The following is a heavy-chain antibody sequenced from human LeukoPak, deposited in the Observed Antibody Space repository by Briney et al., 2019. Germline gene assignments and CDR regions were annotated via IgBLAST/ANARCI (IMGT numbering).Heavy chain of an antibody. Sequence: GGSLRLSCAASGFTVSSNYMSWVRQAPGRGLEWVSVIYSDGRIHSADSVKGRFTISRDDSKNTLSLQMSSLRAEDTAVYYCARESGYSYGLAGFFDYWGQGTLVTVSS. CDR1: GFTVSSNY. J-gene: IGHJ4*02. D-gene: IGHD5-18*01. CDR3: ARESGYSYGLAGFFDY. CDR2: IYSDGRI. V-gene: IGHV3-53*01.